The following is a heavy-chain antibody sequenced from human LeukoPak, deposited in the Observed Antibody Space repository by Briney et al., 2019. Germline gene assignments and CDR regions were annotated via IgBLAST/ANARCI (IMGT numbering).Heavy chain of an antibody. CDR3: ARIGDMLSGHNDY. V-gene: IGHV4-4*07. Sequence: SETLSLTCTVSGGSINSYYWSWIRQPAGEGLEWIGRGYTSGSTNYNPSLKSRVTISLDKSKNQFSLQLRSVTAADTAVYYCARIGDMLSGHNDYWGQGTLVTVS. CDR2: GYTSGST. D-gene: IGHD3-9*01. CDR1: GGSINSYY. J-gene: IGHJ4*02.